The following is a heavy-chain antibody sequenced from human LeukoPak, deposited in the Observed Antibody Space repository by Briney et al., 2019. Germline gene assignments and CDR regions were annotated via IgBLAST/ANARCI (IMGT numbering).Heavy chain of an antibody. CDR2: IYYSGST. CDR3: ARDPLDALPHY. D-gene: IGHD2-2*01. J-gene: IGHJ4*02. CDR1: GGSISSSSYY. V-gene: IGHV4-39*07. Sequence: SETLSLTCTVSGGSISSSSYYWGWIRQPPGKGLEWIGSIYYSGSTYYNPSLKSRVTISVDTSKNQFSLKLSSVAAADTAVYYCARDPLDALPHYWGQGTLVTVSS.